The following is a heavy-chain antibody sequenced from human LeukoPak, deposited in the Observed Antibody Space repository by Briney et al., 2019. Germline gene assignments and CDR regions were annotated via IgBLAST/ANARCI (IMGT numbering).Heavy chain of an antibody. Sequence: GGSLRLSCSASGFTFSSYAMHWVRQAPGKGLEYVSGFSTNGVSTYYADSVKGRFTVSRDNSKNTLYLQMSSPRVEDTAVYYCVKDRYPYGSGSYFAWGQGTLVTVSS. CDR3: VKDRYPYGSGSYFA. CDR2: FSTNGVST. CDR1: GFTFSSYA. J-gene: IGHJ4*02. D-gene: IGHD3-10*01. V-gene: IGHV3-64D*06.